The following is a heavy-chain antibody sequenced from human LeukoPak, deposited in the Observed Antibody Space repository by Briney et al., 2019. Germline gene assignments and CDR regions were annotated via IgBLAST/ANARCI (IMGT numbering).Heavy chain of an antibody. D-gene: IGHD3-16*01. V-gene: IGHV3-74*03. CDR3: ARAHYDYVWGSPMAAFDI. CDR1: GFTFSDHW. Sequence: GGSLRLSCAASGFTFSDHWMHWVRQAPGKGLVWVALINGDGSDTTYADSVKGRFTISRDNARNTLYLQMHSLRAEDTALYYCARAHYDYVWGSPMAAFDIWGQGTMVTVSS. J-gene: IGHJ3*02. CDR2: INGDGSDT.